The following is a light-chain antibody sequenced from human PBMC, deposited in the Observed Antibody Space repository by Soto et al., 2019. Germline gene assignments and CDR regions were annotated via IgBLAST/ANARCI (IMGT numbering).Light chain of an antibody. CDR2: GVS. CDR3: QQYSDSPPT. V-gene: IGKV3-20*01. J-gene: IGKJ1*01. CDR1: QSVSSTL. Sequence: EIVLTQSPVALSLSPGERATLSCRASQSVSSTLLTWYQQKPGQAPRLLIYGVSSRATGIPDRFSGSGSGTDFTLTISRLEPEDFAMYYCQQYSDSPPTFGQGTKLEIK.